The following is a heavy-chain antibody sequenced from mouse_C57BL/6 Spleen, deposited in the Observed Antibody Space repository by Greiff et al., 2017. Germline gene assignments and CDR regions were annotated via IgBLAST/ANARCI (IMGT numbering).Heavy chain of an antibody. D-gene: IGHD2-3*01. CDR3: AKKGDDGYYDWYFDV. V-gene: IGHV2-4*01. CDR2: IWSGGST. Sequence: VQLQQSGPGLVQPSQSLSITCTVSGFSLTSYGVHWVRQPPGKGLEWLGVIWSGGSTDYNAAFISRLSISKDNSKSQVFFKMNSLQADDTAIYXCAKKGDDGYYDWYFDVWGTGTTVTVSS. J-gene: IGHJ1*03. CDR1: GFSLTSYG.